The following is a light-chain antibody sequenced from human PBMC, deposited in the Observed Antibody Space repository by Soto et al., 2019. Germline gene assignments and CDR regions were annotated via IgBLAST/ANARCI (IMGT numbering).Light chain of an antibody. V-gene: IGKV1-39*01. CDR2: AAS. CDR1: QSISSY. Sequence: DIQMTQSPSSLSASVGDRVTITCRASQSISSYLNWYQQKPGKAPKLLIYAASSLQSGVPSRFSGSGSGTDFTLTISSLQPEDFATYYCQQSYSTSSVTFGQWTKVEIK. J-gene: IGKJ1*01. CDR3: QQSYSTSSVT.